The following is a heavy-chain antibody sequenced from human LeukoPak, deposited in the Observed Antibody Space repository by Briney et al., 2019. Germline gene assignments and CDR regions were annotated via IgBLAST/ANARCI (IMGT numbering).Heavy chain of an antibody. D-gene: IGHD2-2*01. CDR1: GGSITSYY. Sequence: SETLSLTCTVSGGSITSYYWSWIRQPPGKGLEWIGYIYYSGYTNYNPSLRSRVTISLDTSKNQFSLQLSSLTAADTAVYYCARDPGFRSSTSCYPWFYPWGQGTLVTVSS. J-gene: IGHJ5*02. CDR2: IYYSGYT. V-gene: IGHV4-59*01. CDR3: ARDPGFRSSTSCYPWFYP.